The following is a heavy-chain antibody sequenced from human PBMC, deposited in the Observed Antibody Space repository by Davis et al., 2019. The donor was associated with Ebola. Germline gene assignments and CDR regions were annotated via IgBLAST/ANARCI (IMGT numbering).Heavy chain of an antibody. V-gene: IGHV4-34*01. Sequence: PSETLSLTCAVYGGSFSGYYWNWIRQPPGKGLEWIGEINHTGSTSYNPSLKSRVAISVDTSKNQFSLKLTSMTAADTAVYYCARGRTEDRSYDFWNWGQGTLVIVSS. D-gene: IGHD3-3*01. CDR1: GGSFSGYY. CDR3: ARGRTEDRSYDFWN. CDR2: INHTGST. J-gene: IGHJ4*02.